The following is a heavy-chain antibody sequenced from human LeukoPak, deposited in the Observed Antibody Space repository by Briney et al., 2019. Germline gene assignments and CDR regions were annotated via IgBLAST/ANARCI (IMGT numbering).Heavy chain of an antibody. CDR2: ISYDGSNK. D-gene: IGHD6-13*01. V-gene: IGHV3-30*04. Sequence: GGSLRLSCAASGFTLNSYAMHWVRQAPGKGLEWVAVISYDGSNKYYADSVKGRFTISRDNSKNTLYLQMNSLRAEDTAVYYCAKDRKQQPARDWGQGTLVTVSS. J-gene: IGHJ4*02. CDR3: AKDRKQQPARD. CDR1: GFTLNSYA.